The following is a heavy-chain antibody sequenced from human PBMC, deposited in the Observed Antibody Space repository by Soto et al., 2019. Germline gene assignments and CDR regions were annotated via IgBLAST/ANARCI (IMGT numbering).Heavy chain of an antibody. J-gene: IGHJ3*02. Sequence: ASVKVSCKVSGYTLTELSMHWVRQAPGKGLEWMGGFDPEDGETIYAQKFQGRVTMTEDTSTDTAYMELSSLRSEDTAVYYCATGGTRNMVRGVIYSDAFDIWGQGTMVTVSS. CDR1: GYTLTELS. CDR3: ATGGTRNMVRGVIYSDAFDI. D-gene: IGHD3-10*01. CDR2: FDPEDGET. V-gene: IGHV1-24*01.